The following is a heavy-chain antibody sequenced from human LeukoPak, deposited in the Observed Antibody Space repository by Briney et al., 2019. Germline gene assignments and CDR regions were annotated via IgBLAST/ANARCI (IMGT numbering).Heavy chain of an antibody. Sequence: PSETLSLTCTVSGGSISSYYWSWIRQPPGKGLEWIGYIYYSGSTNYNPSLKSRVTISVDTSKNQFSLKLSSVTAADTAVYYCARGIKAWGIRGSFFDYWGQGTLVTVSS. D-gene: IGHD3-16*01. CDR2: IYYSGST. V-gene: IGHV4-59*01. J-gene: IGHJ4*02. CDR1: GGSISSYY. CDR3: ARGIKAWGIRGSFFDY.